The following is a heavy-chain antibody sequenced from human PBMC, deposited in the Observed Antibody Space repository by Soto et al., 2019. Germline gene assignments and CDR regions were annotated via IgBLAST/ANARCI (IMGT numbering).Heavy chain of an antibody. D-gene: IGHD4-17*01. CDR1: GFTFSSYR. J-gene: IGHJ4*02. CDR2: MSSSSSYI. CDR3: ARARGDYLFDY. V-gene: IGHV3-21*01. Sequence: ESGGGLVKPGGSLRLSCAASGFTFSSYRMNWVRQAPGKGLEWVSSMSSSSSYIDYVDSVKGRFTISRDAAKNTLFLQMNSLRAEDTAVYYCARARGDYLFDYWGQGTLVTVSS.